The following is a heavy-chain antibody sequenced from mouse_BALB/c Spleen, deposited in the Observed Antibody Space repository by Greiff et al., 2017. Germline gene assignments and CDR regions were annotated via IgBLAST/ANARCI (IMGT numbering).Heavy chain of an antibody. CDR2: IDPYDSET. Sequence: EVQLQQSGPELVKPGASVKISCKASGYTFTDYNMHWVKQRPEQGLEWIGRIDPYDSETHYNQKFKDKAILTVDKSSSTAYMQLSSLTSEDSAVYYCANGRYHYAMDYWGQGTSVTVSS. CDR1: GYTFTDYN. CDR3: ANGRYHYAMDY. V-gene: IGHV1S29*02. D-gene: IGHD2-14*01. J-gene: IGHJ4*01.